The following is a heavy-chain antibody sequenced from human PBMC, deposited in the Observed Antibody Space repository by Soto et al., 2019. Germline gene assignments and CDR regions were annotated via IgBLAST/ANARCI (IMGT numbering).Heavy chain of an antibody. CDR3: VSGSFPHWFDP. D-gene: IGHD3-10*01. Sequence: QITLKESGPTLVKPTQTLTLTCTFSGFSLSTSGAGVGWIRQPPGKALEWLALLYWDDDKRYSPSLKSRLSSTKDTSKNQVVVTLSNMDPVDTATYSCVSGSFPHWFDPWGQGRLVTVSS. CDR2: LYWDDDK. CDR1: GFSLSTSGAG. J-gene: IGHJ5*02. V-gene: IGHV2-5*02.